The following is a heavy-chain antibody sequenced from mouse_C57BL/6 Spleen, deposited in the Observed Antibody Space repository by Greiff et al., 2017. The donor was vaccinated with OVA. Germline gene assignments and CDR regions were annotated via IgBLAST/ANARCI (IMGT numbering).Heavy chain of an antibody. CDR3: ARRPTVVARDFDY. J-gene: IGHJ2*01. CDR1: GFTFSDYG. D-gene: IGHD1-1*01. CDR2: ISSGSSTI. V-gene: IGHV5-17*01. Sequence: EVQVVESGGGLVKPGGSLKLSCAASGFTFSDYGMHWVRQAPEKGLEWVAYISSGSSTIYYADTVKGRFTISRDNAKNTLFLQMTSLRSEDTAMYYCARRPTVVARDFDYWGQGTTLTVSS.